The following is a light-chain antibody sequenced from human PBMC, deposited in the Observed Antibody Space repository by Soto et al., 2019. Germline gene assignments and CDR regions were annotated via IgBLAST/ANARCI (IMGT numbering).Light chain of an antibody. J-gene: IGLJ2*01. CDR3: CSYSDSSTLV. CDR1: SSDVGSYDL. Sequence: QSVLTQPASVSGSPGQSITISCTGTSSDVGSYDLVSWYQQHPGKAPKLMIYEVIKRPSGVSNRFSGSKSGNTASLTISGLQAEDEADYYCCSYSDSSTLVFGGGTKVTVL. CDR2: EVI. V-gene: IGLV2-23*02.